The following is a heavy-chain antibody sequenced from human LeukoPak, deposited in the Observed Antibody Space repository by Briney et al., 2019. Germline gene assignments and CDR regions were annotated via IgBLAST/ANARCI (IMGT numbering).Heavy chain of an antibody. CDR3: VGDSNGYFYGHDY. V-gene: IGHV3-11*01. CDR1: GFTFRDYY. J-gene: IGHJ4*02. CDR2: ISDSGSVI. Sequence: TGGSLRLSCAASGFTFRDYYMSWIRQAPGKGLEWVSYISDSGSVIYYADSVKGRFTISRDNAKNSLSLQMSSLRAEDTAVYFCVGDSNGYFYGHDYWGQGTLVAVSS. D-gene: IGHD3-22*01.